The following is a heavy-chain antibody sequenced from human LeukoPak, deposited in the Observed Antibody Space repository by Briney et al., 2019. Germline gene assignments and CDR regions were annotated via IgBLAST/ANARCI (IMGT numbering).Heavy chain of an antibody. CDR3: AKDLDAPRP. CDR1: GFTFSSYA. CDR2: ISGSGGNT. V-gene: IGHV3-23*01. Sequence: GGSLRLSCAASGFTFSSYAMSWVRQAPGNGLEWVSAISGSGGNTYYADSVTGRFTISRDNSKSTLHLQMNSLRAEDTAVYYCAKDLDAPRPGVQGTLVTVSS. J-gene: IGHJ4*02.